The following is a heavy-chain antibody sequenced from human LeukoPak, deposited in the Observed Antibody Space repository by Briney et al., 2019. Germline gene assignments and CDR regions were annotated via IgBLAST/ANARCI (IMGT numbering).Heavy chain of an antibody. J-gene: IGHJ2*01. CDR3: ARIGYCTNGVCSTFYWYFDL. CDR1: GYSFTSYW. V-gene: IGHV5-51*01. Sequence: GESLKISCKGSGYSFTSYWIGWVRQMPGKGLEWMGIIYPGDSDTKYSPSFQGQVTISADKSISTAYLQWSSLKASDTAMYYCARIGYCTNGVCSTFYWYFDLWGRGTLVTVSS. CDR2: IYPGDSDT. D-gene: IGHD2-8*01.